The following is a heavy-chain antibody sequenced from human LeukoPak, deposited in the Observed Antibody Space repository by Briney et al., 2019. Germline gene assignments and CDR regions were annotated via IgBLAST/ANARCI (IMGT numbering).Heavy chain of an antibody. CDR3: AKADYNDYAFDY. Sequence: GGSLRLSCAASGFTFSDYYMSWIRQAPGKGLVWVSAITSSGGDTYYADSVKGRFTFSRDSSKNTLYLQMTSLRPEDKAIYYCAKADYNDYAFDYWGQGTLVTVSS. CDR1: GFTFSDYY. CDR2: ITSSGGDT. D-gene: IGHD4-11*01. J-gene: IGHJ4*02. V-gene: IGHV3-23*01.